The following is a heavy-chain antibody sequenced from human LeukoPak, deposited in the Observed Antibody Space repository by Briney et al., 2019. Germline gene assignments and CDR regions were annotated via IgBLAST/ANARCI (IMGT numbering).Heavy chain of an antibody. CDR1: GGSISSYY. CDR3: ARGYCSGGSCYSVYWFDP. V-gene: IGHV4-59*01. CDR2: IYYSGST. Sequence: PSETLSLTCTVSGGSISSYYWSWIRQPPGKGLEWIGYIYYSGSTNYNPSLKSRVTISVDTCKNKFSFKLSSVTAADTAVYYCARGYCSGGSCYSVYWFDPWGQGTLVTVSS. D-gene: IGHD2-15*01. J-gene: IGHJ5*02.